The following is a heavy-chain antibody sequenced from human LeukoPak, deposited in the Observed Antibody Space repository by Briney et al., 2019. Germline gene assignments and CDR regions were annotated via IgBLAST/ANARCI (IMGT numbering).Heavy chain of an antibody. V-gene: IGHV4-30-4*01. CDR1: GGSISSGDYY. CDR2: IYYSGST. Sequence: SETLSLTCTVSGGSISSGDYYWSWIRQPPGKGLEWIGYIYYSGSTYYNPSLKSRVTISVDTSKNQFSLKLSSMTAADTAVYYCARGASGSYYGDAFDIWGQGTMVTVSS. CDR3: ARGASGSYYGDAFDI. J-gene: IGHJ3*02. D-gene: IGHD3-10*01.